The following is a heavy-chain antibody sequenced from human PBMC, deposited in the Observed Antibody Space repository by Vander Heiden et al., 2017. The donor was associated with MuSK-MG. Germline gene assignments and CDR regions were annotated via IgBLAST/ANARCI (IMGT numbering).Heavy chain of an antibody. CDR2: IYRDGSA. CDR1: ALTVSGNY. D-gene: IGHD2-21*01. J-gene: IGHJ4*02. CDR3: ARGAVINYFDY. V-gene: IGHV3-66*01. Sequence: EMQLVESGGGLVQPGGSLRLSCVASALTVSGNYMSWVRQAPGKGLEWVSVIYRDGSAYYADSVKGRFSISRDNSKNTLYLQMNSLRADDTAMYYCARGAVINYFDYWGQGTLVTVSS.